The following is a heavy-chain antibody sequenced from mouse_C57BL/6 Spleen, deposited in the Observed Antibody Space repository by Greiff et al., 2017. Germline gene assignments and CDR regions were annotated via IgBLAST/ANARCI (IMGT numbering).Heavy chain of an antibody. Sequence: QVQLQQPGAELVKPGASVKLSCKASGYTFTSYWMHWVKQRPGQGLEWIGMIHPNSGSTNYNEKFKSKATLTVDKSSSTAYMQLSSLTSEDSAVYYCARRGDYYGSGYFDVWGTGTTVTVSS. V-gene: IGHV1-64*01. D-gene: IGHD1-1*01. CDR1: GYTFTSYW. CDR2: IHPNSGST. J-gene: IGHJ1*03. CDR3: ARRGDYYGSGYFDV.